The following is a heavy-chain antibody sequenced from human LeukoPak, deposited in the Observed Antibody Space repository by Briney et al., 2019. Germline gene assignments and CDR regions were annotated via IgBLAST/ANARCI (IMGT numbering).Heavy chain of an antibody. J-gene: IGHJ5*02. CDR3: ARGMYYDFWSAGCPTFDP. CDR1: GGSISSYY. CDR2: IYYSGST. Sequence: PSETLSLTCTVSGGSISSYYWSWIRQPPGKGLEWIGYIYYSGSTNYNPSLKSRVTISVDTSKNQFSLQLSSVTAADTAVYYCARGMYYDFWSAGCPTFDPWGQGTLVTVSS. V-gene: IGHV4-59*01. D-gene: IGHD3-3*01.